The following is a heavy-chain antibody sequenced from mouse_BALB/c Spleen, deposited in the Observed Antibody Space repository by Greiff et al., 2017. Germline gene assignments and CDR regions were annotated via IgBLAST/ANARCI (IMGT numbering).Heavy chain of an antibody. CDR2: ISSGGSYT. V-gene: IGHV5-9-3*01. J-gene: IGHJ4*01. CDR3: ARNYGSRRYAMDY. CDR1: GFTFSSYA. D-gene: IGHD1-1*01. Sequence: EVHLVESGGGLVKPGGSLKLSCAASGFTFSSYAMSWVRQTPEKRLEWVATISSGGSYTYYPDSVKGRFTISRDNAKNTLYLQMSSLRSEDTAMYYCARNYGSRRYAMDYWGQGTSVTVSS.